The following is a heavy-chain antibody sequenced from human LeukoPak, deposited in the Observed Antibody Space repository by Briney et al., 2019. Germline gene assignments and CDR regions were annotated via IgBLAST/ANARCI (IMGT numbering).Heavy chain of an antibody. Sequence: QPGASLRLSCAASGFTFSSYAMSWVRQAPGKGLEWVSAISGSGVSTYYADSVKGRFTISRDNSKNTLYLQMNSLRAEDTAVYYCAKILGYSSSWADYWGQGTLVTVSS. CDR1: GFTFSSYA. J-gene: IGHJ4*02. CDR2: ISGSGVST. D-gene: IGHD6-13*01. CDR3: AKILGYSSSWADY. V-gene: IGHV3-23*01.